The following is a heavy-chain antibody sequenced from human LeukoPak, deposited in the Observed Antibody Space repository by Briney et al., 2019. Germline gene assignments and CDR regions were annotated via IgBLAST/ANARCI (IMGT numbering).Heavy chain of an antibody. CDR3: ARGPGDFGPCGGDCDALY. V-gene: IGHV1-2*02. Sequence: ASVKVSCKASGYTFTSYYMHWVRQAPGQGLEWMGWINPNSGGTNYAQKFQGRVTMTRDTSISTAYMELSRLRSDDTAVYYCARGPGDFGPCGGDCDALYWGQGTLVTVSS. D-gene: IGHD2-21*02. J-gene: IGHJ4*02. CDR2: INPNSGGT. CDR1: GYTFTSYY.